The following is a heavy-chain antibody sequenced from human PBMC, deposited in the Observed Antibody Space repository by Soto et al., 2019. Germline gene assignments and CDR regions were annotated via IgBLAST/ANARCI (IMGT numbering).Heavy chain of an antibody. CDR1: GNTLTGLP. D-gene: IGHD4-17*01. J-gene: IGHJ4*02. V-gene: IGHV1-24*01. CDR2: LDPEEGER. CDR3: AAGVTTFDY. Sequence: QVQLIQSGAEVKKPGASVKVSCKVSGNTLTGLPMHWVRQAPGKGLEWMGSLDPEEGERIFAQRFQGRVTMTEDTSTDTAYMELSSLTSEDTAVYYCAAGVTTFDYWGQGTLVTVSS.